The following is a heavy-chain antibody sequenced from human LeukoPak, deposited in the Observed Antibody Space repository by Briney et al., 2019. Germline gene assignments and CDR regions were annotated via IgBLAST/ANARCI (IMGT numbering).Heavy chain of an antibody. CDR3: ARERSSGRYAFDI. J-gene: IGHJ3*02. V-gene: IGHV1-69*04. CDR2: IIPILGIA. D-gene: IGHD6-19*01. CDR1: GGTFSSYA. Sequence: SVKVSCKASGGTFSSYAISWVRQAPGQGLEWMGRIIPILGIANYAQKFQGRVTITADKSTSTAYMELSSLRSEDTAVYYCARERSSGRYAFDIWGQGTMVTVSS.